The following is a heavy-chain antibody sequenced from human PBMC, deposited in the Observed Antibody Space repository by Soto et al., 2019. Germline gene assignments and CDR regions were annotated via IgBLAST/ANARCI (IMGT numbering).Heavy chain of an antibody. D-gene: IGHD1-26*01. CDR3: ARQSPIFHSGSYSGWFDP. CDR1: GGSISSSSYY. J-gene: IGHJ5*02. Sequence: SETLSLTCTVSGGSISSSSYYWGWIRQPPGKGLEWIGSIYYSGSTYYNPSLKSRVPISVDTSKNQFSLKLSSVTAADTAVYYCARQSPIFHSGSYSGWFDPWGQGTLVTVS. V-gene: IGHV4-39*01. CDR2: IYYSGST.